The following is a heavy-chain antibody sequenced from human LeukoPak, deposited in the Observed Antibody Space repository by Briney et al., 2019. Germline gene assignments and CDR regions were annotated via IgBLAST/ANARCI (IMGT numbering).Heavy chain of an antibody. CDR3: TRRRNYLSHFDY. CDR1: GYSISSGYS. V-gene: IGHV4-38-2*02. Sequence: KTSETLSLTCTVSGYSISSGYSWGWIRQPPGKGLEWIGEINHSGSTNYNPSLKSRVTISVDTSKNQFSLKLSSVTAADTAVYYCTRRRNYLSHFDYWGQGTLVTVSS. D-gene: IGHD1-7*01. CDR2: INHSGST. J-gene: IGHJ4*02.